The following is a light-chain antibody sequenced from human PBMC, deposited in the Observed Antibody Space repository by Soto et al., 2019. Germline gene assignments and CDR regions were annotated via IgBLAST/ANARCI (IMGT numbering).Light chain of an antibody. CDR1: QTISTH. V-gene: IGKV1-39*01. CDR2: AAS. J-gene: IGKJ2*01. CDR3: QHSLTIPYT. Sequence: DIQMTQSPSSLSASVRDRVTITCRASQTISTHLNWYQQKPGKAPKLLIYAASTLQSGVPSRFSGRGSGTDFTLTINSLQPEDFATYYCQHSLTIPYTFGQGTKLEIK.